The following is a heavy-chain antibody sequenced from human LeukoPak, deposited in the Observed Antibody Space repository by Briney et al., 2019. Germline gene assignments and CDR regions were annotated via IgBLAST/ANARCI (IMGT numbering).Heavy chain of an antibody. CDR1: GDSISTSNSY. Sequence: PSETLSLTCTVSGDSISTSNSYWGWIRQPPGKGLEWIGSIYYSGNTYYNASLKSRVTISVDTSKNQFSLKLTSVTAADTAVYYCARDLSLAAHGPNDYFDYWGQGTLVTVSS. D-gene: IGHD6-6*01. CDR3: ARDLSLAAHGPNDYFDY. J-gene: IGHJ4*02. CDR2: IYYSGNT. V-gene: IGHV4-39*02.